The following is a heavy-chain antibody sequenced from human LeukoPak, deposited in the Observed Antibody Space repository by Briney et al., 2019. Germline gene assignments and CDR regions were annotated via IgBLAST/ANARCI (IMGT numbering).Heavy chain of an antibody. CDR2: ISWNSGSI. CDR3: ARGSPVAGDYFDY. Sequence: PGGSLRLSCAASGFTFDDYAMHWVRQAPGKGLGWVSGISWNSGSIGYADSVKGRFTISRDNAKNSLNLQMNSLRAEDTAVYYCARGSPVAGDYFDYWGQGTLVTVSS. V-gene: IGHV3-9*01. CDR1: GFTFDDYA. J-gene: IGHJ4*02. D-gene: IGHD6-19*01.